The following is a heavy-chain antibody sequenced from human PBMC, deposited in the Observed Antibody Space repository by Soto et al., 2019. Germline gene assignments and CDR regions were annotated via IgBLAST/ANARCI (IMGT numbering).Heavy chain of an antibody. CDR2: IHWNDDK. CDR3: AHAKDSSGFLTS. J-gene: IGHJ5*02. CDR1: GFSLSVYGVR. D-gene: IGHD3-22*01. Sequence: GPGPTLVNPTQTLTLTCSFSGFSLSVYGVRVSWFRQPPGETLEWLALIHWNDDKRYSPYLKSRLTITKDTSKNQVVLTLTNLDPLDTGTYFCAHAKDSSGFLTSWGQGILVTVSS. V-gene: IGHV2-5*01.